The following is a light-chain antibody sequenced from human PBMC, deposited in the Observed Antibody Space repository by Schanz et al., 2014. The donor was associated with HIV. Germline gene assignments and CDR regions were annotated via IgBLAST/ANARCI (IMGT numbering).Light chain of an antibody. CDR1: QSLGGSQ. CDR3: QQYDSPPWT. CDR2: GAS. J-gene: IGKJ1*01. Sequence: EILLTQSPGTLSLSPGERATLSCRASQSLGGSQLAWYQHKPGQAPRLLIFGASNRATGIPDRFSGSESGTDFTLTISRVEAEDYAVYYCQQYDSPPWTFGQGTKVEVK. V-gene: IGKV3-20*01.